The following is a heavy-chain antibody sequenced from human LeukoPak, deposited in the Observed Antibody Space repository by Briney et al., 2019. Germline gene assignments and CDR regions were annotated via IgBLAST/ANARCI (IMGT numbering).Heavy chain of an antibody. J-gene: IGHJ4*02. Sequence: GGSLRLSCAASGFDFDDYMMHWVRQVPGKGLEWVSLISWDGGTTNYADSVKGRLTISRDNSKNSLYFLMNDLTAEDTAFYYCARGGYGGVFDYWGQGTLVTVSS. CDR2: ISWDGGTT. CDR1: GFDFDDYM. V-gene: IGHV3-43D*04. D-gene: IGHD4-23*01. CDR3: ARGGYGGVFDY.